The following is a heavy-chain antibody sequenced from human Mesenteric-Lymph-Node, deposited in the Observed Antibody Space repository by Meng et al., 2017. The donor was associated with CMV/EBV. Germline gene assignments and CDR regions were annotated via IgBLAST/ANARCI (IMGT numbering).Heavy chain of an antibody. J-gene: IGHJ4*02. CDR1: GFTFSSYW. CDR2: IKQDGSEK. Sequence: GGSLRLSCAASGFTFSSYWMSWVRQAPGKGLEWVANIKQDGSEKYYVDSVKGRFTISRDNSKNTLYLQMNSLRAEDTAVYYCARVLGRRYCSSTSCHPLGYWGQGTLVTVSS. CDR3: ARVLGRRYCSSTSCHPLGY. V-gene: IGHV3-7*01. D-gene: IGHD2-2*01.